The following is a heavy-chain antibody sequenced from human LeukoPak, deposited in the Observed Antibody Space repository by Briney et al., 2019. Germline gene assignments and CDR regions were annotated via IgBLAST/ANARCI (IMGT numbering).Heavy chain of an antibody. D-gene: IGHD5-24*01. CDR3: AKSGYNRFDY. CDR1: GFTFRNYP. CDR2: ISGSGVTT. V-gene: IGHV3-23*01. Sequence: PGGSLRLSCLGSGFTFRNYPMYWVRQAPGKGLEWVSAISGSGVTTYYADSVKGRFTISRDNSKHTLYLQMNSLRAEDTAVYYCAKSGYNRFDYWGQGTLVTVSS. J-gene: IGHJ4*02.